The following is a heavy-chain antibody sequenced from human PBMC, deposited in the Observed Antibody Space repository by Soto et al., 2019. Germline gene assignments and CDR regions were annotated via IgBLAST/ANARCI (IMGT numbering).Heavy chain of an antibody. J-gene: IGHJ4*02. CDR1: GITFRSYS. Sequence: LRLSCAASGITFRSYSMSWVRQAPGKGLEWVASITSDSSDIYYEDSVKGRFTISRDNGENSLYLQMTSLGAEDTGVYYCATTYCSGGYCFSSEYWGQGVLVTVSS. CDR3: ATTYCSGGYCFSSEY. D-gene: IGHD2-15*01. CDR2: ITSDSSDI. V-gene: IGHV3-21*01.